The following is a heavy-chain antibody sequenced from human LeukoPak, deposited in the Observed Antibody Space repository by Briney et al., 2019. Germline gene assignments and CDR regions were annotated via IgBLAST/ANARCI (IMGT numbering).Heavy chain of an antibody. CDR2: INPNDGDT. J-gene: IGHJ4*02. D-gene: IGHD2-2*01. V-gene: IGHV1-2*02. Sequence: ASLKVSYKASGYTFTDYYMHWVRQAPGQGFEWMGWINPNDGDTYYAQKFQGRVTMTRDTSISTAHMEVSRLRSHDTAVYYCARANFLYCSSTSCLFDYWGQGTLVTVSS. CDR1: GYTFTDYY. CDR3: ARANFLYCSSTSCLFDY.